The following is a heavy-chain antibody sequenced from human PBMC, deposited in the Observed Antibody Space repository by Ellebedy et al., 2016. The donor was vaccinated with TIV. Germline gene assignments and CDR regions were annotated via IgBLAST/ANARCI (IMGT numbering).Heavy chain of an antibody. D-gene: IGHD1-1*01. Sequence: SETLSLTCAVYGGSLSGFSWCWIRQPPGKGLEWIGEINHRDSTNYNPSLKSRVTISVDTSRKQLSLRLNSVTAADTAVYYCARCHFHDVDLNHWYIDLWGRGTLVTVTS. V-gene: IGHV4-34*01. CDR1: GGSLSGFS. CDR2: INHRDST. CDR3: ARCHFHDVDLNHWYIDL. J-gene: IGHJ2*01.